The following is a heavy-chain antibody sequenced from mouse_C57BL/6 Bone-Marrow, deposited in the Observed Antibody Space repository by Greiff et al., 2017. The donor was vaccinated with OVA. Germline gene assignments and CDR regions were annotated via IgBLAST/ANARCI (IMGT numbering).Heavy chain of an antibody. J-gene: IGHJ1*03. Sequence: LVESGAELARPGASVKLSCKASGYTFTSYGISWVKQRTGQGLEWIGEIYPRSGNTYYNEKFKGKATLTADKSSSTAYMELRSLTSEDSAVYFCATLDYYGSSYGYFDVWGTGTTVTVSS. CDR2: IYPRSGNT. CDR1: GYTFTSYG. D-gene: IGHD1-1*01. CDR3: ATLDYYGSSYGYFDV. V-gene: IGHV1-81*01.